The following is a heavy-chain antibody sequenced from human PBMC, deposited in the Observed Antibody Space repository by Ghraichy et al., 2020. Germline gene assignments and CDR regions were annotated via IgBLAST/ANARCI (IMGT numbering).Heavy chain of an antibody. CDR1: GFTFSNYV. V-gene: IGHV3-23*01. D-gene: IGHD2-8*02. J-gene: IGHJ5*02. CDR3: AKAWGNCSGGVCPSYNWFDR. Sequence: GESLNISCAASGFTFSNYVMSWVRQAPGKGLEWVSTISASGGGTYYADSVKGRFTNSRDNSKNTLYLQMNSLRADDTAVYYCAKAWGNCSGGVCPSYNWFDRWGQGNLVTVSS. CDR2: ISASGGGT.